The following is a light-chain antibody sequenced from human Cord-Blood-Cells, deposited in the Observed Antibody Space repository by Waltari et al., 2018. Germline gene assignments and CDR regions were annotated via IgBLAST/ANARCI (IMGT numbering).Light chain of an antibody. J-gene: IGKJ3*01. CDR2: WAS. V-gene: IGKV4-1*01. CDR1: QSVLYSSNNKNY. Sequence: DIVMTQSPDSLAVSLGERATINCKSSQSVLYSSNNKNYLAWYQQKPGQPPKLLIYWASTLESGVPDRFSGSGSGTDFTLTISILQAEDVAVYYCQQDYSTPPIFTFGPGTKVDIK. CDR3: QQDYSTPPIFT.